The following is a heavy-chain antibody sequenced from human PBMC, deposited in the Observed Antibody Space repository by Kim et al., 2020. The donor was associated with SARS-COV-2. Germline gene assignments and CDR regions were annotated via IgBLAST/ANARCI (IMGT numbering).Heavy chain of an antibody. Sequence: GGSLRLSCAASGFTFSNYGMHWVRQAPGKGLEWVSVITYDGSNTYYADSVKGRFTISRDNSKNTLYLQMNNLRAEDTAVYYCAKEDYSDTSGYYSHFDYLGQGTLVTASS. CDR3: AKEDYSDTSGYYSHFDY. V-gene: IGHV3-30*18. CDR1: GFTFSNYG. D-gene: IGHD3-22*01. J-gene: IGHJ4*02. CDR2: ITYDGSNT.